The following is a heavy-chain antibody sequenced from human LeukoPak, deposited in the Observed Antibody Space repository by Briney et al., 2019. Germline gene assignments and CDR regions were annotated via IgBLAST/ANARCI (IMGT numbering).Heavy chain of an antibody. D-gene: IGHD3-22*01. CDR1: GYTFTGYY. V-gene: IGHV1-2*02. Sequence: GASVKLSCKASGYTFTGYYMHWVRQAPGQGLEWMGGINTNSGGANSAQTFQGRVTMTRDTSISTAYMELSRLRPDDTGVYYCAMSYYYDSRGYSDAFDIWGEGTMLTVSS. CDR2: INTNSGGA. J-gene: IGHJ3*02. CDR3: AMSYYYDSRGYSDAFDI.